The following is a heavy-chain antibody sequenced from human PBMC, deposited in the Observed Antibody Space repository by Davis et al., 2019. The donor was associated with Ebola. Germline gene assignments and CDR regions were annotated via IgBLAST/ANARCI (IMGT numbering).Heavy chain of an antibody. Sequence: ASVKVSCKASGYTFINYHMHWVRQAPGQGLEWMGIIHPSGGRTTYAQKFQDRVTMTRDTYINTVYMQLSGVTSDDTAVYFCARESGYCSSTSCSKQSFDYWGQGTLVTVSS. CDR3: ARESGYCSSTSCSKQSFDY. V-gene: IGHV1-46*01. CDR1: GYTFINYH. J-gene: IGHJ4*02. D-gene: IGHD2-2*01. CDR2: IHPSGGRT.